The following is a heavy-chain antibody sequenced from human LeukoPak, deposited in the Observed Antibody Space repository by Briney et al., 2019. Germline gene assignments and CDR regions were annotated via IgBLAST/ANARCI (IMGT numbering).Heavy chain of an antibody. V-gene: IGHV3-66*01. Sequence: PGGSLRLSCAASEFSVGSNYMTWVRQAPGKGLEWVSLIYSGGSTYYADSVKGRFTISGDNSKNTLYLQMNSLRAEDTAVYFCARGGAGYSSSWYLKVNYFDYWGQGTLVTVSS. D-gene: IGHD6-13*01. CDR2: IYSGGST. CDR1: EFSVGSNY. CDR3: ARGGAGYSSSWYLKVNYFDY. J-gene: IGHJ4*02.